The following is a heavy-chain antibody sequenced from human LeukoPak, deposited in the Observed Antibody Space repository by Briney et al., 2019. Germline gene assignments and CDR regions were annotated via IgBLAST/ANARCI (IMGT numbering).Heavy chain of an antibody. D-gene: IGHD3-22*01. Sequence: SETLSLTCTVSGGPISSYYWSWIRQPPGKGLEWIGYIYYSGSTNYNPSLKSRVTISVDTSKQQFSLKLTSVTAADTAVYYCARPEEYDSRGYSSYFHHWGQGTLVRVSS. J-gene: IGHJ1*01. V-gene: IGHV4-59*12. CDR1: GGPISSYY. CDR2: IYYSGST. CDR3: ARPEEYDSRGYSSYFHH.